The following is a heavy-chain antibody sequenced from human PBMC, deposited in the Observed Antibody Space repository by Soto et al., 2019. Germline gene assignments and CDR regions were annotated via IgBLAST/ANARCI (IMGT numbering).Heavy chain of an antibody. V-gene: IGHV1-8*01. Sequence: QVQLVQSGDEVKKPGASVRVSCKASGYVFPSYDITWVRQAPGHGLEWMGWVNPGSGYKGYAQNFQGRVTLTRNMSISTVYMELSSLRSEDTAVYCCARADPRHYYMDVCGKGTTVTVSS. CDR2: VNPGSGYK. J-gene: IGHJ6*03. CDR1: GYVFPSYD. CDR3: ARADPRHYYMDV.